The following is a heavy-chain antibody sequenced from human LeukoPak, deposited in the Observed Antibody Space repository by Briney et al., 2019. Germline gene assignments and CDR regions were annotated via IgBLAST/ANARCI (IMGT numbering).Heavy chain of an antibody. CDR1: GFTFSDYA. CDR2: ISHVGGT. D-gene: IGHD3-22*01. V-gene: IGHV3-23*01. Sequence: GGSLRLSCAASGFTFSDYAMSWVREAPEKGLEWVSTISHVGGTYYADYATGRFTTSRDDPKNMVYLQMDSLRAEDTAVYYCAKAREYDDSCDYNGWGQGTLVTVSS. J-gene: IGHJ4*02. CDR3: AKAREYDDSCDYNG.